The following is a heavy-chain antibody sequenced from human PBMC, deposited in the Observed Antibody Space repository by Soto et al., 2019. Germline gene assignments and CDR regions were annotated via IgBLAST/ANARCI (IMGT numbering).Heavy chain of an antibody. Sequence: GESLKISCKGSGYRFISYWIGWVRQMPGKGLEYMGIIYPADSETRYSPSFQGQVTISADKSISTAYLQWSSLKASDTAIYYCARLEYYGSTSYYENWGQGTLVTVYS. D-gene: IGHD3-10*01. CDR1: GYRFISYW. CDR2: IYPADSET. V-gene: IGHV5-51*01. CDR3: ARLEYYGSTSYYEN. J-gene: IGHJ4*02.